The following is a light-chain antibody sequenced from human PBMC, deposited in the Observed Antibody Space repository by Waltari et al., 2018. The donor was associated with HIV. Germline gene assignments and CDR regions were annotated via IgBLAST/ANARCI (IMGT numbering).Light chain of an antibody. CDR3: LQTYSIPFT. Sequence: DIQMTQSPSSLSGSVGDSVTITCRASQNINNYLSWYQQKPAKAPKLLIYGASSLQRGVSSRFTTTGSGSDFTLTIRGLQAEDFATYYCLQTYSIPFTFGGGTKVEI. CDR1: QNINNY. CDR2: GAS. J-gene: IGKJ4*01. V-gene: IGKV1-39*01.